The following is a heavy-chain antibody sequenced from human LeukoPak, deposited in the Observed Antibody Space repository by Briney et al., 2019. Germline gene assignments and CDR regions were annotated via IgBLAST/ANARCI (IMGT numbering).Heavy chain of an antibody. CDR2: IYYSGST. D-gene: IGHD3-3*01. Sequence: SETLSLTCTVSGGSISSSSYYWGWIRQPPGKGLEWIGSIYYSGSTYYNPSLKSRVTISVDTSKNQFSLKPSSVTAADTAVYYCARMHWTIFGVVPPYSAYGMDVWGQGTTVTVSS. CDR1: GGSISSSSYY. CDR3: ARMHWTIFGVVPPYSAYGMDV. V-gene: IGHV4-39*07. J-gene: IGHJ6*02.